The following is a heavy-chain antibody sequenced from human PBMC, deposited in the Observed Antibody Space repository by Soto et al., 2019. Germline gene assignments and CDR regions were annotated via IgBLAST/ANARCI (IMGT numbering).Heavy chain of an antibody. CDR2: IYYSGRT. V-gene: IGHV4-59*08. Sequence: QVQLQESGPGLVKPSETLSLTCTVSGGSISSYYWSWIRQPPGKGLEWIGYIYYSGRTNYNPSLRSRVTISVDTSKSQFPLKLSSVTAADTAVYYCARHQGILTMVRGVIPIYYYGMDVWGQGTTVTVSS. D-gene: IGHD3-10*01. J-gene: IGHJ6*02. CDR3: ARHQGILTMVRGVIPIYYYGMDV. CDR1: GGSISSYY.